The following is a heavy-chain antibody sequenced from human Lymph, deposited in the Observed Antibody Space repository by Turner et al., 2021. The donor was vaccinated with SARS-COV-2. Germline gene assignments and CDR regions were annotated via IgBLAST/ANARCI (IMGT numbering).Heavy chain of an antibody. CDR1: GYTFTGYY. J-gene: IGHJ4*02. D-gene: IGHD3-10*01. V-gene: IGHV1-2*02. Sequence: QVQLVQSGAEVKKPGASVKVSSKASGYTFTGYYMHWVRQAPGQGLECMGWINPNSGGTNYAQKFQGRVTMTRDTSISTAYMELSRLRSDDTAVYYCARSRDLQSMVRGVDPFDYWGQGTLVTVSS. CDR3: ARSRDLQSMVRGVDPFDY. CDR2: INPNSGGT.